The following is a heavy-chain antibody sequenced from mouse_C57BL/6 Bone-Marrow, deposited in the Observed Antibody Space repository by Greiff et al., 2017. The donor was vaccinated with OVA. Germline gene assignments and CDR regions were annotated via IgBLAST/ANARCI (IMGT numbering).Heavy chain of an antibody. CDR1: GFTFSSYT. CDR2: ISGGGGNT. J-gene: IGHJ4*01. V-gene: IGHV5-9*01. Sequence: EVMFVESGGGLVKPGGSLKLSCAASGFTFSSYTMSWVRQTPEKRLEWVATISGGGGNTYYPDSVKGRFTISRDNAKNTLYLQMSSLRSEDTALYYCARQERVGNYAMDYWGQGTSVTVSS. D-gene: IGHD1-1*02. CDR3: ARQERVGNYAMDY.